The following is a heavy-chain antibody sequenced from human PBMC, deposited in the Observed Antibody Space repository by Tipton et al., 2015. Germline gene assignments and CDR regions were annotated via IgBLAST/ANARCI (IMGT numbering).Heavy chain of an antibody. J-gene: IGHJ6*02. CDR3: ARDGLLSSDSNYYGLDV. V-gene: IGHV4-31*03. D-gene: IGHD3-22*01. CDR2: ISYSGST. CDR1: GGSISSSNYY. Sequence: TLSLTCTVSGGSISSSNYYWTWIRQHPGMGLEWIGYISYSGSTHYNPSLKSRVTISLDTSRSHFSLKLTSVTAADTAVYYCARDGLLSSDSNYYGLDVWGQGTTVTVSS.